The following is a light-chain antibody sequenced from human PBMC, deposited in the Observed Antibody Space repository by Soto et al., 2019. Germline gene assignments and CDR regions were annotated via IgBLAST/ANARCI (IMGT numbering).Light chain of an antibody. CDR3: KQYGTSPIT. J-gene: IGKJ5*01. CDR2: GAS. V-gene: IGKV3-20*01. Sequence: EIVMTQSPTTLSVSPGERATLSCRASQSVSSNLAWYQQKPGQAHRLLIYGASSRAAGIHDRFSGSGSGTDFTLTIRRLEPEDFAVYYCKQYGTSPITFGQGTRLEIK. CDR1: QSVSSN.